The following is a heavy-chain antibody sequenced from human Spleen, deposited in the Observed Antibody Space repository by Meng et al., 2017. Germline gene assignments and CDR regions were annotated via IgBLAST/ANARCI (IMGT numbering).Heavy chain of an antibody. D-gene: IGHD3-9*01. J-gene: IGHJ2*01. CDR2: INPNSGGT. V-gene: IGHV1-2*06. Sequence: ASVKVSCKASGYTFTGYYMHWVRQAPGQGLEWMGRINPNSGGTNYAQKFQGRVTMTRDTSISTAYMELSRLRSDDTAVYYCARGTSIRPYFDWLLSHSYWYFDLWGRGTLVTVSS. CDR1: GYTFTGYY. CDR3: ARGTSIRPYFDWLLSHSYWYFDL.